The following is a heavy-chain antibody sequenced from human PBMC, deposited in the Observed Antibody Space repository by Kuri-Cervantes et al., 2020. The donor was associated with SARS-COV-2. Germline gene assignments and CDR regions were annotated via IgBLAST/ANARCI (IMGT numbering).Heavy chain of an antibody. Sequence: ESLRLACAVYGGSFSGYYRSWIRQPPGKGLEWSGEINHSGSTNYNRSLKSRVTISVDTSKNQFSLTLSSVTAADTAVYYCARAASSVYYYGSGSYYNVGYYYYYMDVWGKGTTVTVSS. D-gene: IGHD3-10*01. CDR1: GGSFSGYY. CDR3: ARAASSVYYYGSGSYYNVGYYYYYMDV. V-gene: IGHV4-34*01. CDR2: INHSGST. J-gene: IGHJ6*03.